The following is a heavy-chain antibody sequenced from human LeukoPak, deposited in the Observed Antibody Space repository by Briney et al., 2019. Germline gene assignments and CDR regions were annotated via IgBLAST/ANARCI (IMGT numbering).Heavy chain of an antibody. D-gene: IGHD6-19*01. CDR3: ARGAQWPY. CDR2: ISSSSNIM. J-gene: IGHJ4*02. Sequence: PGGSLRLSCAASGFTFSSYGMNWVRQAPGKGLEWVSYISSSSNIMNYADSVKGRFTTSRDNAKNSLHLQMNSLRVEDTAVYYCARGAQWPYWGQGTLVTVSS. CDR1: GFTFSSYG. V-gene: IGHV3-48*01.